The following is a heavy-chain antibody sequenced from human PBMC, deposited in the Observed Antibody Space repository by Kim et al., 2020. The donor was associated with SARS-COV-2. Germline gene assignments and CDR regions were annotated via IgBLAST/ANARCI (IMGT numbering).Heavy chain of an antibody. D-gene: IGHD1-26*01. CDR2: IYYSGST. Sequence: SETLSLTCTVSGGSISSSSYYWGWIRQPPGKGREWIGSIYYSGSTNYNPSLKSRLTISVDTSKNPLSLKLSSATAADTAVYYCARHSIVGAPRNVLDIWGEGTMFTVSS. J-gene: IGHJ3*02. V-gene: IGHV4-39*01. CDR1: GGSISSSSYY. CDR3: ARHSIVGAPRNVLDI.